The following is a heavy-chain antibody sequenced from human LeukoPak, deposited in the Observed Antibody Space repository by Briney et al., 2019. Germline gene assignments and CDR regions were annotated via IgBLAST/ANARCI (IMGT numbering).Heavy chain of an antibody. V-gene: IGHV1-18*01. J-gene: IGHJ4*02. CDR1: GYTFTNYG. Sequence: GATVKVSCKASGYTFTNYGISWVRQAPGQGLEWMGWITSYTGNTHYAQKLQGRVTTPTAPSTSTAYMELRSLRSDDTAVYYCARDWGSIKVITDYWGQGTLVTVSS. CDR2: ITSYTGNT. D-gene: IGHD3-16*01. CDR3: ARDWGSIKVITDY.